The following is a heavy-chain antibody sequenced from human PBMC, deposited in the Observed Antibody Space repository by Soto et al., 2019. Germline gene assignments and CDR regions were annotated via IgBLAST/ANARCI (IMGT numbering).Heavy chain of an antibody. J-gene: IGHJ4*02. CDR1: GFTFSSYA. CDR2: ISGSGGST. D-gene: IGHD3-3*01. CDR3: AKERSYYDFWSGSHAFDY. Sequence: LRLSCAASGFTFSSYAMSWVRQAPGKGLEWVPAISGSGGSTYYADSVKGRFTISRDNSKNTLYLQMNSLRAEDTAVYYCAKERSYYDFWSGSHAFDYWGQGTLVTVSS. V-gene: IGHV3-23*01.